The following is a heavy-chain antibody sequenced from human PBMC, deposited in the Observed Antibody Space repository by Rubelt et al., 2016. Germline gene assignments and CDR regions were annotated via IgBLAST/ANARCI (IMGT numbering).Heavy chain of an antibody. CDR1: GFTVSGNY. CDR2: IYSGGST. J-gene: IGHJ6*02. V-gene: IGHV3-53*05. Sequence: GGGLIQPGGSLRLSCAASGFTVSGNYMSWVRQAPGKGLEWVSIIYSGGSTYYADSVKGRFTISRDNSKNTLYLQMNSLRAEDPAVYYCAAQDRYCSSTSCVNDDYYGMDVWGQGTTVTVSS. CDR3: AAQDRYCSSTSCVNDDYYGMDV. D-gene: IGHD2-2*01.